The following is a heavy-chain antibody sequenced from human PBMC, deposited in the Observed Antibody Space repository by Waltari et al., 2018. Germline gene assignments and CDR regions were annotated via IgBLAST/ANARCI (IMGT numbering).Heavy chain of an antibody. CDR3: ARTAGSGPWDYYYGMDV. CDR1: GYTFTSYG. D-gene: IGHD3-10*01. CDR2: INAGKGNT. J-gene: IGHJ6*02. Sequence: QVQLVQSGAEVKKPGASVKVSCKASGYTFTSYGISWVQQAPGQGLEWMGWINAGKGNTKYSQKCQGRVTITRDTSASTAHMELSSLRSEDTAVYYCARTAGSGPWDYYYGMDVWGQGTTVTVSS. V-gene: IGHV1-18*01.